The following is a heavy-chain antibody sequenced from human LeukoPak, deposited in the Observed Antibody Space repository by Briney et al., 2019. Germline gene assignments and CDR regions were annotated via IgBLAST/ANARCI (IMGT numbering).Heavy chain of an antibody. J-gene: IGHJ3*02. CDR2: ISSSSSTI. D-gene: IGHD2-8*01. V-gene: IGHV3-48*01. CDR3: ARGSQVYDAFDI. Sequence: PGGSLRLSCAASGFTFSSYSMNWVRQAPGKGLEWVSYISSSSSTIYYADSVKGRFTISRDNSKNTLYLQMNSLRAEDTAVYYCARGSQVYDAFDIWGQGTMVTVSS. CDR1: GFTFSSYS.